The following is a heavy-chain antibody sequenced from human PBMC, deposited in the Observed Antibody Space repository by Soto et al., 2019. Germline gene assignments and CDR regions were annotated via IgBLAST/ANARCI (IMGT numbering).Heavy chain of an antibody. CDR2: INKDGSKQ. D-gene: IGHD3-10*01. CDR1: GFTFTAYY. CDR3: SRENWFQDY. Sequence: GGSLRLSCAASGFTFTAYYMTWVRQVPGKGLEWVASINKDGSKQYYVDSVKGRFTISRDNAMNSLYLQMNSLRAGDTALYYCSRENWFQDYWGQGTQVTVSS. V-gene: IGHV3-7*03. J-gene: IGHJ4*02.